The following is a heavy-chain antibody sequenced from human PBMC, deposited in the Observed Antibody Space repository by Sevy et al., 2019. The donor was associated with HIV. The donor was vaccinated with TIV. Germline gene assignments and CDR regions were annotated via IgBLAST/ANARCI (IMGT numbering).Heavy chain of an antibody. CDR1: GFLFSRYE. J-gene: IGHJ4*02. CDR2: ITNSGSSM. V-gene: IGHV3-48*03. CDR3: ARDLPRPATTVAHFDY. D-gene: IGHD4-17*01. Sequence: GGYLRLSCAASGFLFSRYEMNWVRQAPGKGLEWVSYITNSGSSMSYSDSVRGRFTISRDNAKNSLFLQMNSLRAEDTPIYYCARDLPRPATTVAHFDYWGQGTLVTVSS.